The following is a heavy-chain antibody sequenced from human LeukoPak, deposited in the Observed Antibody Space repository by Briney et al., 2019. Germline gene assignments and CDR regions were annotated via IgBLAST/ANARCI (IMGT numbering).Heavy chain of an antibody. CDR3: ARDSSGWGYYYYMDV. V-gene: IGHV3-30*04. Sequence: GGSLRLSCAASGFTFSSYAMHWVRQAPGKGLEWVAVISYDGSNKYYADSVKGRFTISRDNSKNTLYLQMNSLRAEDTAVYYCARDSSGWGYYYYMDVWGKGTTVTVSS. D-gene: IGHD6-19*01. CDR2: ISYDGSNK. J-gene: IGHJ6*03. CDR1: GFTFSSYA.